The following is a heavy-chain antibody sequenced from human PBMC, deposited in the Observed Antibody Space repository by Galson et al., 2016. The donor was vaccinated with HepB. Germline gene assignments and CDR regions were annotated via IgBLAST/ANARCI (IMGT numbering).Heavy chain of an antibody. CDR1: GGSISSGAYY. J-gene: IGHJ4*02. Sequence: TLSLTCTVSGGSISSGAYYWTWIRQHPGKGLEWIGYIFYSGSTYYNPSLKSRLDISRDTPQNQFSLRLGSVTAADTAVYYCARGDDYGGSFDNWGQGTLVTVSS. V-gene: IGHV4-31*03. CDR3: ARGDDYGGSFDN. D-gene: IGHD4-23*01. CDR2: IFYSGST.